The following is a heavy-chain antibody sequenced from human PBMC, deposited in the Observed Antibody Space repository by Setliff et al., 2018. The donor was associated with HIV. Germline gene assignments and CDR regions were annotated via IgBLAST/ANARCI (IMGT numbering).Heavy chain of an antibody. CDR1: GYTFTDYY. CDR2: IDPNSGGT. V-gene: IGHV1-2*06. J-gene: IGHJ3*02. CDR3: ARDDTFDM. Sequence: ASVRVSCKASGYTFTDYYLHWVRQAPGQGRQWVGRIDPNSGGTILAQTFQGRVTMARDTSISTVYMDLRRLTSGDTAVYYCARDDTFDMWGQGTAVTVSS.